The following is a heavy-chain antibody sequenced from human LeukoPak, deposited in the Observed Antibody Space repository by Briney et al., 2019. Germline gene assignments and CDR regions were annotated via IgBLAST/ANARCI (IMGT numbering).Heavy chain of an antibody. CDR2: ISSSLNYI. J-gene: IGHJ1*01. V-gene: IGHV3-21*01. Sequence: PGGSLRLSCAASGFNVSSNYMSWVRQAPGKGLEWVSSISSSLNYIYYADSVKGRFTISRDNAKNSLYLQMNSLRAEDTAVYYCARGGYSSTLYGRYQHWGQGTLVTVSP. CDR3: ARGGYSSTLYGRYQH. D-gene: IGHD6-13*01. CDR1: GFNVSSNY.